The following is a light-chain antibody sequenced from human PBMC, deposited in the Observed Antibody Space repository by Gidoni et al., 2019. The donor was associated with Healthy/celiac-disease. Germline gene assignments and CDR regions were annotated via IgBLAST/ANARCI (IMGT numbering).Light chain of an antibody. J-gene: IGKJ4*01. CDR1: QSISSY. Sequence: DIQMTQSPSPLSASVGDRVTLTCRASQSISSYLNWYQQKPGKAPKLLIYAASSLQSGVPSRFSGSGSGTDFTLTISSLQPEDFATYYCQQSYSTPVFGGGTKVEIK. CDR2: AAS. V-gene: IGKV1-39*01. CDR3: QQSYSTPV.